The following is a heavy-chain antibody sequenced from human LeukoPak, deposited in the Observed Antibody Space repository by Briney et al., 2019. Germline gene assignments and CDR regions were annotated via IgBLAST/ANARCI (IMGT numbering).Heavy chain of an antibody. V-gene: IGHV4-4*09. CDR2: IYTSGNT. CDR1: GGSISNYF. J-gene: IGHJ4*02. CDR3: TRGFLQIDY. Sequence: PSETLSLTCTVSGGSISNYFWTWIRPPPGKGLEWIGYIYTSGNTNYNPSLESRVTMSVDTSKNQFSLRLNSVTAADTAVYYCTRGFLQIDYWGQGTLVTVSS.